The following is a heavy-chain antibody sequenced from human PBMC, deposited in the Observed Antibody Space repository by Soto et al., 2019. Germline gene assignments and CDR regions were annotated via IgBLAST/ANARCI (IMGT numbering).Heavy chain of an antibody. CDR2: INLDSGDT. D-gene: IGHD2-21*02. CDR1: GHTFTGHH. Sequence: QVQMVQSGAGVKKPGASVKVSCKASGHTFTGHHMHWVRQAPGKGLEWMGLINLDSGDTNYAQKLQGRSTSTSDTSITTAYMELRGMGSDATVLYCCAREPTGTAGCDYWGQGALGTVSS. J-gene: IGHJ4*02. CDR3: AREPTGTAGCDY. V-gene: IGHV1-2*02.